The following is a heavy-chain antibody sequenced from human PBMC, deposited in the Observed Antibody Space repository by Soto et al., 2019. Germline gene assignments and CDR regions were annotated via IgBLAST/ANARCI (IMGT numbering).Heavy chain of an antibody. Sequence: GGSLRLSCAASGFTFSSYGMHWVRQAPGKGLEWVAVIWYDGSNKYYADSVKGRFTISRDNSKNTLYLQMNSLRAEDTAVYYCARDAHYGDTHFDYWGQGTLVTVSS. D-gene: IGHD4-17*01. J-gene: IGHJ4*02. CDR1: GFTFSSYG. V-gene: IGHV3-33*01. CDR2: IWYDGSNK. CDR3: ARDAHYGDTHFDY.